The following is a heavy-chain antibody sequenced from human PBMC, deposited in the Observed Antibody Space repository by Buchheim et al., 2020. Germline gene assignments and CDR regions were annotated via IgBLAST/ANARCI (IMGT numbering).Heavy chain of an antibody. D-gene: IGHD5-18*01. CDR2: VYYSATT. CDR1: GGSISSNTYH. CDR3: ASIGAYIYGSNWGFFDS. V-gene: IGHV4-39*07. J-gene: IGHJ4*02. Sequence: QLQLQESGPGLVKPSETLSLTCTVSGGSISSNTYHWGWIRRPPGKGLEWIGSVYYSATTYYSTSLKSRVTISVDSPQNPFSLKLTSVTAADTAVYYCASIGAYIYGSNWGFFDSWGPGAL.